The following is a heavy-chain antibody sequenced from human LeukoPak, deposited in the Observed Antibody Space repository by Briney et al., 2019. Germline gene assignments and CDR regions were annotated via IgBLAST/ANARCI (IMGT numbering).Heavy chain of an antibody. V-gene: IGHV1-3*01. J-gene: IGHJ5*01. CDR1: GLTFSSYA. Sequence: PGGSLRLSCAASGLTFSSYAMHWVRLAPGQRLEWMGWINAGNGNTKYSQKFQDRVTITRDTSASTAYMELSSLRSEDTAVYFCARGPYSNYWFDSWGQGTLVTVSS. D-gene: IGHD4-11*01. CDR3: ARGPYSNYWFDS. CDR2: INAGNGNT.